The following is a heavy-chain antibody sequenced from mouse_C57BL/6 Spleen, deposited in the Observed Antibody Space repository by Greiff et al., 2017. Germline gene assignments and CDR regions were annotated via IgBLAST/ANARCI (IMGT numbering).Heavy chain of an antibody. CDR1: GFSLTSYG. J-gene: IGHJ4*01. Sequence: QVQLQQSGPGLVQPSPRLSITCTVSGFSLTSYGVHWVRQSPGKGLEWVGVIWSGGSKDYNAAFISRLSISKDNSESQVFFKMNSLQADDTAIYYCARLGRPYAMDDWGQGTSVTVSS. CDR2: IWSGGSK. CDR3: ARLGRPYAMDD. V-gene: IGHV2-2*01.